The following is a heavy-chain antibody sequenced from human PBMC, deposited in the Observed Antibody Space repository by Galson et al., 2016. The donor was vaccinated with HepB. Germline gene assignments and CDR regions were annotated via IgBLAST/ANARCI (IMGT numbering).Heavy chain of an antibody. CDR3: ARKVLPVAPWGW. CDR2: FYSGGTT. Sequence: SLRLSCAASGFTVRTNYMAWVRQVPGKGLEWVSVFYSGGTTFYIDSVRGRFTISTDSSKNTLYLQMDSLGVEDTAMYYCARKVLPVAPWGWWGQGTLVTVSS. J-gene: IGHJ4*02. D-gene: IGHD2-2*01. CDR1: GFTVRTNY. V-gene: IGHV3-53*01.